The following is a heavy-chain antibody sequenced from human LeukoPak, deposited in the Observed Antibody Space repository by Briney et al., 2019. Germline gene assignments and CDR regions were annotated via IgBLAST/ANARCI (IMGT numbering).Heavy chain of an antibody. J-gene: IGHJ4*02. V-gene: IGHV3-7*01. CDR3: ARDGYCRSTSCFHGFDY. CDR1: GFTFSSYW. D-gene: IGHD2-2*01. Sequence: PGGSLRLSCVASGFTFSSYWMSWVRQAPGKGLEWVANIKQDGSENYYVDSVKGRFTVSRDNAKNSLYLQMNSLRAEDTAVYYCARDGYCRSTSCFHGFDYWGQGTLVTVSS. CDR2: IKQDGSEN.